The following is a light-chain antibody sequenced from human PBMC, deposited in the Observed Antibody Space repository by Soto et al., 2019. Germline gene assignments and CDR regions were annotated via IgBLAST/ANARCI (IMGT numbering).Light chain of an antibody. V-gene: IGKV3-15*01. CDR1: QSVGSN. CDR3: QQYNNWPPDMT. Sequence: EIVMTQSPATLSVSPVERATLSCRASQSVGSNLAWYQQKPGQAPRLLIYVASTRATGIPARFSGSGAGTEFTLTISSLQSEDFAIYFCQQYNNWPPDMTFGRGTKVEIK. J-gene: IGKJ4*02. CDR2: VAS.